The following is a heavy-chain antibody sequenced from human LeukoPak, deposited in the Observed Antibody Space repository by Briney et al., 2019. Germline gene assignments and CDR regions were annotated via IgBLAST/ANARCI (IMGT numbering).Heavy chain of an antibody. CDR3: ARESKYSTSPNYYYYYYMDV. V-gene: IGHV4-4*07. CDR2: IYTSGST. D-gene: IGHD2-15*01. J-gene: IGHJ6*03. CDR1: GGSISSYY. Sequence: PSETLSLTCTVSGGSISSYYWSWIRQPAGKGLEWIGRIYTSGSTNYNPSLKSRVTMSVDTSKNQFSLKLSSVTAADTAVYYCARESKYSTSPNYYYYYYMDVWGKGTTVTTSS.